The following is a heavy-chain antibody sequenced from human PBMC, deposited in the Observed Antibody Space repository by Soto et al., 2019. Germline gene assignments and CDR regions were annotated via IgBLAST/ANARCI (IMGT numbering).Heavy chain of an antibody. V-gene: IGHV4-59*01. J-gene: IGHJ4*02. Sequence: PSETLSLTCTVSGGSISSYYWSWIRQPPGKGLEWIGYIYYSGSTNYNPSLKSRVTMSVDTSKNQFSLKLSSVTAADTAVYYCASGGRAYCSGGSCYDLFDDWGQGTLVTVSS. D-gene: IGHD2-15*01. CDR1: GGSISSYY. CDR2: IYYSGST. CDR3: ASGGRAYCSGGSCYDLFDD.